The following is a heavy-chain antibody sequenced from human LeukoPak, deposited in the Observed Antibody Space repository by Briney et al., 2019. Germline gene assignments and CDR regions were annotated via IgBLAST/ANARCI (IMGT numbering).Heavy chain of an antibody. CDR2: IIPILGIA. V-gene: IGHV1-69*04. J-gene: IGHJ4*02. CDR3: ARDTGYSSGWESRAFDY. CDR1: GGTFSSYA. Sequence: SVKVSCKASGGTFSSYAISWVRQAPGQGLEWMGRIIPILGIANYAQKFQGRVTITADKSTGTAYMELSSLRSEDTAVYYCARDTGYSSGWESRAFDYWGQGTLVTVSS. D-gene: IGHD6-19*01.